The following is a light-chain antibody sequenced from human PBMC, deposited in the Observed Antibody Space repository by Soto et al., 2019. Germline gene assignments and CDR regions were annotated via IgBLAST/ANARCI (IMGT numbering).Light chain of an antibody. V-gene: IGKV3-15*01. CDR3: QQYNNWPLT. CDR1: QSVSSN. J-gene: IGKJ5*01. Sequence: VTTKAPASISLSPGERATLSCRASQSVSSNLAWYQQKPGQAPRLLIYGASTRATGIPARFSGSGSGTEFTLTISSLQSEDFAVYYCQQYNNWPLTFGQGTRLETK. CDR2: GAS.